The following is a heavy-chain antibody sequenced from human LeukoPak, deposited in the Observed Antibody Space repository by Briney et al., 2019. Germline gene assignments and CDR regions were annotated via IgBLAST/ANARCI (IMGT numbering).Heavy chain of an antibody. J-gene: IGHJ4*02. CDR3: ARGRVVGGYCSSTSCYPHTYYFDY. CDR2: ISAYNGNT. D-gene: IGHD2-2*01. V-gene: IGHV1-18*01. Sequence: GASVKVSCKASGYTFTSYGISWVRQAPGQGLEWMGWISAYNGNTNYAQKLQGRVTMTTDTSTSTAYMELRSLRSDDTAVYYCARGRVVGGYCSSTSCYPHTYYFDYWGQGTLVTVSS. CDR1: GYTFTSYG.